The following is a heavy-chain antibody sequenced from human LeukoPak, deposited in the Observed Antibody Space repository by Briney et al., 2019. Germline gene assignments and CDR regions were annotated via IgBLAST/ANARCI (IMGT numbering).Heavy chain of an antibody. D-gene: IGHD5-12*01. CDR1: GFTFSSYA. Sequence: GGSLRLSCAASGFTFSSYAMSWVRQAPGKGLEWVPGVSGSGGSTYYADSVKGRFAISRDNSKNTLYLQMNSLRAEDTAVYYCAKDLDIVATITGNWGQGTLVTVSS. J-gene: IGHJ4*02. V-gene: IGHV3-23*01. CDR3: AKDLDIVATITGN. CDR2: VSGSGGST.